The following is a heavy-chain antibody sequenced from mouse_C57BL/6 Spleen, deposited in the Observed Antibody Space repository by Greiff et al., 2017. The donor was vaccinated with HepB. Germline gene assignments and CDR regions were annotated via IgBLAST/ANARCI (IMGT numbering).Heavy chain of an antibody. V-gene: IGHV1-80*01. CDR2: IYPGDGDT. D-gene: IGHD1-1*01. Sequence: VQLQQSGAELVKPGASVKISCKASGYAFSSYWMNWVKQRPGKGLEWIGQIYPGDGDTNYNGKFKGKATLTADKSSSTAYMQLSSLTSEDSAVYFCASHYGSSYAMDYWGQGTSVTVSS. CDR1: GYAFSSYW. CDR3: ASHYGSSYAMDY. J-gene: IGHJ4*01.